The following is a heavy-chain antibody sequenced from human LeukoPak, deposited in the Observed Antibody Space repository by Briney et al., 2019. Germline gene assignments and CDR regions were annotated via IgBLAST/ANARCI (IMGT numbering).Heavy chain of an antibody. J-gene: IGHJ6*02. CDR2: IYSGGST. V-gene: IGHV3-53*01. CDR1: GFTVSSNY. CDR3: ARDARARRYYYYGMDV. Sequence: GGSLRLSCAASGFTVSSNYVSWVRQAPGKGLEWVSVIYSGGSTYYADSVKGRFTISRDNSKNTLYLQMNSLRAEDTAVYYCARDARARRYYYYGMDVWGQGTTDTVSS.